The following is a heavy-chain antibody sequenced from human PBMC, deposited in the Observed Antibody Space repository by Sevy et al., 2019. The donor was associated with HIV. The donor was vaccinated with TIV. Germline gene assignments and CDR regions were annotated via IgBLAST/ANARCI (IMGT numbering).Heavy chain of an antibody. CDR1: GFPFSSHW. J-gene: IGHJ4*02. D-gene: IGHD6-13*01. Sequence: GGSLRLSCAASGFPFSSHWMTWVRQAPGKGLDWVASIKQDGSEMYYVDSVKGRFTISRDNAKNSVYLQMNSLRVEDTAMYYWTTGHQELGMRGQGTLVTVSS. CDR2: IKQDGSEM. CDR3: TTGHQELGM. V-gene: IGHV3-7*01.